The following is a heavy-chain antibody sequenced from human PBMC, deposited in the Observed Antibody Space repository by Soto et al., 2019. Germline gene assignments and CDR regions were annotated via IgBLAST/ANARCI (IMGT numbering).Heavy chain of an antibody. J-gene: IGHJ6*02. Sequence: GGSLSLSCAASGFTFSSYDMHWVRQATGKGLEWVSAIGTAGDTYYPGSVKGRFTISRENAKNSLYLQMNSLRAGDTAVYYCARDLGTAVAGYAMDVWGQGTTVTVSS. CDR3: ARDLGTAVAGYAMDV. D-gene: IGHD6-19*01. V-gene: IGHV3-13*01. CDR2: IGTAGDT. CDR1: GFTFSSYD.